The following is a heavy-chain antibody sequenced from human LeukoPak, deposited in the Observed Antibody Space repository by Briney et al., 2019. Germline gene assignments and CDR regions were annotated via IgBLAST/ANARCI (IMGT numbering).Heavy chain of an antibody. D-gene: IGHD3-10*01. CDR2: ISGSGGST. CDR1: GFTFSSYA. J-gene: IGHJ4*02. V-gene: IGHV3-23*01. CDR3: AEQLTYYSPFDY. Sequence: GGSLRLSCAASGFTFSSYAVTWVRQAPGKGLEWVSRISGSGGSTYYADSVKGRFTISRDNSKNTLYLQMNSLRAEDTAIYFCAEQLTYYSPFDYWGQGTLVTVSS.